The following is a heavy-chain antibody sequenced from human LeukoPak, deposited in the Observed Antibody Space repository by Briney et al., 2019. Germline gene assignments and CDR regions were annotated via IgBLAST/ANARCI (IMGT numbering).Heavy chain of an antibody. CDR2: LSSSGDTT. Sequence: GGSLRLSCAASGFTFSSYAMTWVRQAPGKGLEWVSALSSSGDTTYYADSVKGRFTISRDNSKNTLYLQMNSLRAEDTAVYYCAKDRSSSWYPTYYDYWGQGTLVTVSS. D-gene: IGHD6-13*01. J-gene: IGHJ4*02. CDR3: AKDRSSSWYPTYYDY. V-gene: IGHV3-23*01. CDR1: GFTFSSYA.